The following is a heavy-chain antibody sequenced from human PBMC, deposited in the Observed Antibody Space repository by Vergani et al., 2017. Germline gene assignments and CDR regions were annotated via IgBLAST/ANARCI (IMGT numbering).Heavy chain of an antibody. Sequence: QVQLVQSGAEVKKPGSSVKVSCKASGGTFSSYAISWVRQAPGQGLEWMGGIIPIFGTANYAQKFQGRVTITADESTSTAYMELCRLRSEDTAVYYCARDDSGEVGWYFDVWGRGTLVTVSS. V-gene: IGHV1-69*01. CDR1: GGTFSSYA. J-gene: IGHJ2*01. D-gene: IGHD4-17*01. CDR2: IIPIFGTA. CDR3: ARDDSGEVGWYFDV.